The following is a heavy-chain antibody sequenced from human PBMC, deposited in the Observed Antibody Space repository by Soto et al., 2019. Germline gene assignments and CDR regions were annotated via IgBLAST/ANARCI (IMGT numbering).Heavy chain of an antibody. CDR2: IIPILGIA. CDR1: GGTFSSYT. V-gene: IGHV1-69*08. Sequence: QVQLVQSGAEVKKPGSSVKVSCKASGGTFSSYTISWVRQAPGQGLEWMGRIIPILGIANYAQKFQGRVTITADKFTSTAYMELSSLRSEDTAVYYCARDVGTINRFDPWGQGTLVTVSS. J-gene: IGHJ5*02. D-gene: IGHD1-26*01. CDR3: ARDVGTINRFDP.